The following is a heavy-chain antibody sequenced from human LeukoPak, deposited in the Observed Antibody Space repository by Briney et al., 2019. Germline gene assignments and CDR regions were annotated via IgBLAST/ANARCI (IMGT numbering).Heavy chain of an antibody. CDR1: GFTFSSYA. D-gene: IGHD5/OR15-5a*01. CDR3: ARSRVVPVYASLGY. V-gene: IGHV3-30-3*01. Sequence: QPGGSLRLSCAASGFTFSSYAMHWVRQAPGKGLEWVAVISYDGSNKYYADSVKGRFTISRDNSKNTLYLQMNSLRAEDTAVYYCARSRVVPVYASLGYWGQGTLVTVSS. CDR2: ISYDGSNK. J-gene: IGHJ4*02.